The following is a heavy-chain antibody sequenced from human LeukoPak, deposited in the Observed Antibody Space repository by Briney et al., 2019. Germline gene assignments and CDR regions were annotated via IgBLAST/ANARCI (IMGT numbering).Heavy chain of an antibody. V-gene: IGHV5-10-1*01. CDR2: IDPSDSYT. Sequence: GESLKIPCKGSGYSFTSYWISWVRQMPGKGLEWMGRIDPSDSYTNYSPSFQGHVTISADKSISTAYLQWSSLKASDTAMYYCARPIAAAGTVWLWWGQGTLVTVSS. CDR1: GYSFTSYW. J-gene: IGHJ4*02. CDR3: ARPIAAAGTVWLW. D-gene: IGHD6-13*01.